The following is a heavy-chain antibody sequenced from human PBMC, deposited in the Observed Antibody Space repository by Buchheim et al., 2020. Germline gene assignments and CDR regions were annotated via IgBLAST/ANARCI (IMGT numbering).Heavy chain of an antibody. CDR3: ATGASDSSGWSNWFDP. CDR2: ISVSGGTT. V-gene: IGHV3-23*01. Sequence: EVQLLESGGGLVQPGESLRLSCAASGFVFSMYAMSWVRQAPGKGLEWVSTISVSGGTTYYADSVKGRFTISRDNSNNTLYVQMNSLRAEDTAIYYCATGASDSSGWSNWFDPWGQGTL. D-gene: IGHD6-19*01. CDR1: GFVFSMYA. J-gene: IGHJ5*02.